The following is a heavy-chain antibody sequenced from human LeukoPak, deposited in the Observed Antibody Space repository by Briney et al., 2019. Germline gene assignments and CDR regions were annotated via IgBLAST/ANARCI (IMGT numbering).Heavy chain of an antibody. D-gene: IGHD3-10*01. V-gene: IGHV4-59*01. J-gene: IGHJ4*02. CDR1: GGSISGYY. CDR3: ARTIPHGSGDY. CDR2: IHYSGVT. Sequence: SETLSLTCTVSGGSISGYYWSWIRQPPGKGLEWIAYIHYSGVTSYNPSLKTRVTISLDTSENQFSLKLSSGTAADTAVYYCARTIPHGSGDYWGQGTLVTVSS.